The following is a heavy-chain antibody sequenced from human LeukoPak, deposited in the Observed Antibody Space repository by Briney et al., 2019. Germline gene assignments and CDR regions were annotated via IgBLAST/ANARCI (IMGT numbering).Heavy chain of an antibody. Sequence: PGRSLRLSCAASGFTFSSYAMHWVRQAPGKGLEWVAVISYDGSNKYYADSVKGRFTISRDNSKNTLYLQMNSLRAEDTAVYYCARDRWPFWYYYDSSGLESLRLFDYWGQGTLVTVSS. J-gene: IGHJ4*02. V-gene: IGHV3-30*04. CDR1: GFTFSSYA. CDR2: ISYDGSNK. D-gene: IGHD3-22*01. CDR3: ARDRWPFWYYYDSSGLESLRLFDY.